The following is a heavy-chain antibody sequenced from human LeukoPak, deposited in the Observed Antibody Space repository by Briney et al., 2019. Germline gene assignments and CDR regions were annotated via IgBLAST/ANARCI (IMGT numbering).Heavy chain of an antibody. CDR2: IDPSDSYN. CDR1: GYNFTNYW. D-gene: IGHD6-6*01. J-gene: IGHJ4*02. CDR3: ARAYSRSRFDY. V-gene: IGHV5-10-1*01. Sequence: GESLKISCKGSGYNFTNYWISWVRQMPGKGLEWMGTIDPSDSYNNHSPSFQGHVTIPADKSISTAYLQWSSLKASDTAMYYCARAYSRSRFDYWGQGTLVTVSS.